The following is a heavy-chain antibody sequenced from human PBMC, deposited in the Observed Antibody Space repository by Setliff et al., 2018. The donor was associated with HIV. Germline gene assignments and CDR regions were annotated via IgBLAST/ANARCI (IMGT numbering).Heavy chain of an antibody. J-gene: IGHJ2*01. D-gene: IGHD2-15*01. CDR2: INPNSGGT. V-gene: IGHV1-2*02. CDR3: ARRMRYCSGGSCYSYWYFDL. CDR1: GYTFTGYY. Sequence: ASVKVSCKASGYTFTGYYMHWVRQAPGQGLEWMGWINPNSGGTNYAQKFQGRVTMTRDTSISTAYMELSRLRSDDTAVYYCARRMRYCSGGSCYSYWYFDLWGRGTLVTVSS.